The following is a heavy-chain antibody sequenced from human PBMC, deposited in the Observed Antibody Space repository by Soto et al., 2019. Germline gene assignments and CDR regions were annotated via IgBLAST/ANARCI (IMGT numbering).Heavy chain of an antibody. D-gene: IGHD6-13*01. CDR1: GGSISSYY. CDR3: ARHKGSSSWYPFDH. Sequence: QVQLQESGPGLVKPSETLSLTCAVSGGSISSYYWSWIRQPPGKGLEWIGDIYNSGSTNYNPSLKSRVIISVDTSKNQFSLKLSSVTAADTAVYYCARHKGSSSWYPFDHWGQGTLVTVSS. CDR2: IYNSGST. J-gene: IGHJ4*02. V-gene: IGHV4-59*01.